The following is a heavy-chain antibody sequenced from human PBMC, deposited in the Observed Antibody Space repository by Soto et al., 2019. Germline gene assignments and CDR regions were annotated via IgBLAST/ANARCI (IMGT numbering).Heavy chain of an antibody. V-gene: IGHV3-11*01. D-gene: IGHD6-19*01. CDR1: GFTFSDYY. Sequence: GGSLRLSCAASGFTFSDYYMSWIRQAPGKGLEWVSYISSSGSTIYYADSVKGRFTISRDNAKNSLYLQMNSLRAEDTAVYYCARVPTSGWPHYFDYWAQGTLVTVSS. J-gene: IGHJ4*02. CDR2: ISSSGSTI. CDR3: ARVPTSGWPHYFDY.